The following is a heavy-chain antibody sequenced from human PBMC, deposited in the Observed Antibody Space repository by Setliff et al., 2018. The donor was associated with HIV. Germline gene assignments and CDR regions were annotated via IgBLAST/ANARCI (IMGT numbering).Heavy chain of an antibody. J-gene: IGHJ6*03. D-gene: IGHD2-15*01. V-gene: IGHV4-34*01. CDR3: ARVSITYWYSIPTFYCYYMDV. Sequence: SSETLSLTCAVYGGSFSGYHWNWIRQPPGKGLEWIGEINHSGRTNYNPSLKSRVTISVDTSKNQFSLKLRSVTAADTAMYYCARVSITYWYSIPTFYCYYMDVWGKGTKVTVSS. CDR1: GGSFSGYH. CDR2: INHSGRT.